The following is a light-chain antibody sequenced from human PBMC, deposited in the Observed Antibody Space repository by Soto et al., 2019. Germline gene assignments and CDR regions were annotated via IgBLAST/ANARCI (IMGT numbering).Light chain of an antibody. V-gene: IGKV3-20*01. CDR3: HQYGNSPWT. CDR2: GAS. J-gene: IGKJ1*01. Sequence: DIVLTPSPGTLSLPPGERATLSCRARQGGFSFYLAWFQKKPGQAPRLLLYGASSRATGIPDRFSGSGSGTEFTLTISRLEPEDSAVYYCHQYGNSPWTLGQGTKVEI. CDR1: QGGFSFY.